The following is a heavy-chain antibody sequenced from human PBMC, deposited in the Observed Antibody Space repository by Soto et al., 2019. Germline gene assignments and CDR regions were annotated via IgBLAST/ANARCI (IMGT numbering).Heavy chain of an antibody. Sequence: QVQLVESGGGVVQPGRSLRLSCAASGFTFSSYGMHWVRQAPGKGLEWVAVISYDGSNKYYADSVKGRFTISRDNSKNTLYLQMNSLRAEDTAVYYCAKGQWEGGMDVWGQGTTVTVSS. D-gene: IGHD1-26*01. CDR3: AKGQWEGGMDV. J-gene: IGHJ6*02. CDR2: ISYDGSNK. CDR1: GFTFSSYG. V-gene: IGHV3-30*18.